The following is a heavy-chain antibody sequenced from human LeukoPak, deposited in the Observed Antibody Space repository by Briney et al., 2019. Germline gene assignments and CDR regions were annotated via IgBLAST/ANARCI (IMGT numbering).Heavy chain of an antibody. Sequence: GGSLRLSCAASGFTFSNYGMHWVRQAPGKGLEWVADIWYDGSNKYYADSVKGRFTISRDNSKNTLYLQMNSLRVEDTAVYYCARGRSGYPPKYYFDYWGQGTLVTVSS. CDR3: ARGRSGYPPKYYFDY. CDR1: GFTFSNYG. V-gene: IGHV3-33*01. CDR2: IWYDGSNK. D-gene: IGHD3-22*01. J-gene: IGHJ4*02.